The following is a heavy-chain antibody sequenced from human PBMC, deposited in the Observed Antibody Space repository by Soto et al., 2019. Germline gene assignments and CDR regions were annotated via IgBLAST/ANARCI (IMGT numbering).Heavy chain of an antibody. CDR3: ARDGGPRGDYYYAMDV. D-gene: IGHD3-10*01. J-gene: IGHJ6*02. Sequence: QVQLQESGPGLVKPSQTLSLTCTVSGGPISRSSAYYWSWIRQHPEKGLEWIGYIYSGGTTNYNPSLRSRVTISLDTANNQFSLNLSSVTAADTALYYCARDGGPRGDYYYAMDVWGQGTTVTVSS. CDR1: GGPISRSSAYY. V-gene: IGHV4-31*03. CDR2: IYSGGTT.